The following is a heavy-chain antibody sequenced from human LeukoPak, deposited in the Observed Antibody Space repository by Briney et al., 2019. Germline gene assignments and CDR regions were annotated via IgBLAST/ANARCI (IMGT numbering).Heavy chain of an antibody. CDR2: INHSGST. J-gene: IGHJ4*02. CDR3: ARRWELLRPFDY. CDR1: GGSFSGYY. D-gene: IGHD1-26*01. Sequence: PSETLSLTCAVYGGSFSGYYWSWIRQPPGKGLEWIGEINHSGSTNYNPSLKGRVTISVDTSKNQFSLKLSSVTAADTAVYYCARRWELLRPFDYWGQGTLVTVSS. V-gene: IGHV4-34*01.